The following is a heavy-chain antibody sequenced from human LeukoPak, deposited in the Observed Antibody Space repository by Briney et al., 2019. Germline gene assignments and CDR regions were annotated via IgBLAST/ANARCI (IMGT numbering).Heavy chain of an antibody. D-gene: IGHD3-22*01. CDR3: ASLIYDSSGYYYYGMDV. V-gene: IGHV3-11*04. J-gene: IGHJ6*02. CDR1: GFTFSDYY. CDR2: ISSSGSTI. Sequence: GGSLRLSCAASGFTFSDYYMSWIRQAPGKGLEWVSYISSSGSTIYYADSVKGRFTISRDNAKNSLYLQMNSLRAEDTAVYYCASLIYDSSGYYYYGMDVWGQGTTVTVSS.